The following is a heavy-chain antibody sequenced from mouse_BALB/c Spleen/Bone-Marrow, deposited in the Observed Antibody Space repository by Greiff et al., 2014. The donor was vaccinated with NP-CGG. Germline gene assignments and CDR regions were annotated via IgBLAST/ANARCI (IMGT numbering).Heavy chain of an antibody. CDR1: GYTFTNYW. V-gene: IGHV1-5*01. D-gene: IGHD3-3*01. CDR3: ARNCGCVFAY. CDR2: IYPGNNDA. J-gene: IGHJ3*01. Sequence: VQLQQSGTVLARPGASLRMSCKASGYTFTNYWINWIKQRPGQGLEWIGAIYPGNNDAKYTQKFKAKAKLTAVTSTSTADMELNSLTNEYSAVYYFARNCGCVFAYWGQGTLVTVS.